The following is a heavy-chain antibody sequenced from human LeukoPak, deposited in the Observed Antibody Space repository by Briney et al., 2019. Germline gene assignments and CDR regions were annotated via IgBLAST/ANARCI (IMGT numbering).Heavy chain of an antibody. J-gene: IGHJ4*02. V-gene: IGHV1-69*02. CDR3: AVSRGYSSSYFDY. Sequence: SVKVSCKASGGTFSSYSTSWVRQAPGQGLEWMGRIIPVLGILNYAQKFQGRVTITADKSTSTAYMELSSLRSKDTAVYYCAVSRGYSSSYFDYWGQGTLVTVSS. CDR1: GGTFSSYS. CDR2: IIPVLGIL. D-gene: IGHD6-6*01.